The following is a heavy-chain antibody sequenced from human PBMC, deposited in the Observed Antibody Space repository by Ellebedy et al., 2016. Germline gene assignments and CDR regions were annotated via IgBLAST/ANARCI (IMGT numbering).Heavy chain of an antibody. CDR3: ASLTIPGESDF. Sequence: SETLSLXXTVSGGSLSSGAYYWTWIRQPAGKGLEWIGRIYTSGSPIYNPSLKSRVTMSIDTSNNHFSLEVNSVTAADTAVYYCASLTIPGESDFWGQGTPVTVSS. D-gene: IGHD3-3*01. CDR2: IYTSGSP. CDR1: GGSLSSGAYY. J-gene: IGHJ4*02. V-gene: IGHV4-61*02.